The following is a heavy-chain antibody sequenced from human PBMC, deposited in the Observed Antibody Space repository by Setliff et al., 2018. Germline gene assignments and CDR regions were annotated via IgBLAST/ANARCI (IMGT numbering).Heavy chain of an antibody. Sequence: PSETLSLTCTVSDGSISNAYWSWIRQSPGKGLEWIGYIYDTGSTNSDPSLKSRVTISVDTSKNQFSLKLSAVTAADTAVYFCAREDGPNYYCYYMDIWGKGTTVTVSS. CDR2: IYDTGST. V-gene: IGHV4-59*12. J-gene: IGHJ6*03. CDR1: DGSISNAY. CDR3: AREDGPNYYCYYMDI. D-gene: IGHD3-22*01.